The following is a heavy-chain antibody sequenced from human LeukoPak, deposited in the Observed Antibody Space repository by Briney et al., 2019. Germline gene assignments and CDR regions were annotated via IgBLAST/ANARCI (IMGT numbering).Heavy chain of an antibody. Sequence: PSETLSLTCTVSGGSISSYYWSWIRQPAGKGLEWIGRIYTSGSTNYNPSLKSRVTMSVDTSKNQFSLKLSSVTAADSAVYYCARDVFGDVPPRYYYGMDVWGQGTTVTVSS. CDR2: IYTSGST. J-gene: IGHJ6*02. CDR3: ARDVFGDVPPRYYYGMDV. CDR1: GGSISSYY. D-gene: IGHD3-10*02. V-gene: IGHV4-4*07.